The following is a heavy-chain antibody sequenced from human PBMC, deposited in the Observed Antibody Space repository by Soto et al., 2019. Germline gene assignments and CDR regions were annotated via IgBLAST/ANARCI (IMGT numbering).Heavy chain of an antibody. D-gene: IGHD3-16*01. CDR3: ARQVLGAKYYYYYYYMDV. CDR2: IYYSGST. J-gene: IGHJ6*03. Sequence: PSETLSLTCTVSGGSISSSSYYWGWIRQPPGKGVEWIGSIYYSGSTYYNPSLKSRVTISVDTSKNQFSLKLSSVTAADTAVYYCARQVLGAKYYYYYYYMDVWGKGTTVTVSS. V-gene: IGHV4-39*01. CDR1: GGSISSSSYY.